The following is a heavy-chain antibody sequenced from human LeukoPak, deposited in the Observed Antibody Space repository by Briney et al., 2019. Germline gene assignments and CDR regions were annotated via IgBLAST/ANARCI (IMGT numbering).Heavy chain of an antibody. CDR2: ISSSGSTI. D-gene: IGHD1-26*01. Sequence: GGSLRLSCAASGFTFSDYYMSWIRQAPGKGLEWVSYISSSGSTIYSADSVKGRFTISRDNAKNTLYLQMNSLRAEDTAVYYCTRGYSGSYRIDYWGQGTLVTVSS. CDR1: GFTFSDYY. CDR3: TRGYSGSYRIDY. V-gene: IGHV3-11*04. J-gene: IGHJ4*02.